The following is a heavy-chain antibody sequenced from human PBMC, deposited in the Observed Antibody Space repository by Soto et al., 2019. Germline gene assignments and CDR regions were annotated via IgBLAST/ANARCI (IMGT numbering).Heavy chain of an antibody. V-gene: IGHV3-11*06. J-gene: IGHJ4*02. Sequence: GGSVRLSCAASGFTFSDYYMSWIRQAPGKGLEWVSYISSSSGYTNYADSVKGRFTISRDNAKNSLYLQINSLRAEDTAVYYCAKEYGRTDYGGQGTLVTVSS. CDR3: AKEYGRTDY. CDR1: GFTFSDYY. D-gene: IGHD4-17*01. CDR2: ISSSSGYT.